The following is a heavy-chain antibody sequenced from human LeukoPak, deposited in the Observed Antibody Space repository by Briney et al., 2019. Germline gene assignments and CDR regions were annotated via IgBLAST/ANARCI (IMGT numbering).Heavy chain of an antibody. J-gene: IGHJ4*02. CDR1: GFTFSSYS. V-gene: IGHV3-21*01. Sequence: GGSLRLSCAASGFTFSSYSMNWVRQAPGKGLEWVSSISSSSSYTYYADSVKGRFTISRDNAKNSLYLQMDSLRAEDTAVYYCARVAAGTSNYFDYWGQGTLVTVSS. CDR3: ARVAAGTSNYFDY. CDR2: ISSSSSYT. D-gene: IGHD6-13*01.